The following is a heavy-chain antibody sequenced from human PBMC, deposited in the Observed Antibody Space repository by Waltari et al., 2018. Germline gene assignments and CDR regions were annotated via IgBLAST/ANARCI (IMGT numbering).Heavy chain of an antibody. CDR3: AKDAFGNTYLDF. Sequence: QVNLVDSGGGVVQPGGSLRLSCQTPGFTSRNLGMHWVRQAPGKGLEWVALIWFDGSDKFYADSVRGRFTISRDNSARTLYLDMDSLRLDDTAMYYCAKDAFGNTYLDFWGQGTLVTVSS. J-gene: IGHJ4*02. CDR2: IWFDGSDK. CDR1: GFTSRNLG. D-gene: IGHD2-2*02. V-gene: IGHV3-30*02.